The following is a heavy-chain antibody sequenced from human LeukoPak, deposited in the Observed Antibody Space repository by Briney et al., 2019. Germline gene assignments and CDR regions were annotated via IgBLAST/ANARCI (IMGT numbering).Heavy chain of an antibody. CDR3: ARDFPVFKVAFDI. CDR2: ISSSSSYI. J-gene: IGHJ3*02. V-gene: IGHV3-21*01. CDR1: GFTFSSYS. Sequence: GGSLRLSCAASGFTFSSYSMNWVRQAPGKGLEWVSSISSSSSYIYYADSVKGRFTISRDNAKNSLYLQMNSLRAEDTAVYYCARDFPVFKVAFDIWGQGTMVTVSS.